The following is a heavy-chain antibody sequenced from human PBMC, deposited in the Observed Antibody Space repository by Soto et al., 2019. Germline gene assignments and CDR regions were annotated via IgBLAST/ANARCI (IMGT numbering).Heavy chain of an antibody. J-gene: IGHJ6*02. Sequence: ASVKVSCKASGGTFSSYTISWVRQAPGQGLEWMGRIIPILGIANYAQKFQGRVTITADKSTSTAYMELSSLRSEDTAVYYCARDPPYYYDSSGYRDYYGMDVWG. CDR2: IIPILGIA. D-gene: IGHD3-22*01. V-gene: IGHV1-69*04. CDR1: GGTFSSYT. CDR3: ARDPPYYYDSSGYRDYYGMDV.